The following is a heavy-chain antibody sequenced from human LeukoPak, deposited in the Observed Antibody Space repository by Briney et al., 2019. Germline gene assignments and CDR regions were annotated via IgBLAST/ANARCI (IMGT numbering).Heavy chain of an antibody. V-gene: IGHV3-7*01. CDR2: IKQDGSEK. Sequence: GGSLRLSCAASGFTFSSYWMSWVRQAPGKGLEWVANIKQDGSEKYYVDSVKGRFTISRDNAENSLYLQMNSLRAEDTAVYYCARVLSFWSGYYTYNWFDPWGQGTLVTVSS. CDR3: ARVLSFWSGYYTYNWFDP. CDR1: GFTFSSYW. J-gene: IGHJ5*02. D-gene: IGHD3-3*01.